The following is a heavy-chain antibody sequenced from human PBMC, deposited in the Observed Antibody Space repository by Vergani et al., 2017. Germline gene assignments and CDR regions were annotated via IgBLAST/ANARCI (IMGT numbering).Heavy chain of an antibody. CDR2: IHYSENT. CDR1: FDSIRNLY. V-gene: IGHV4-59*11. D-gene: IGHD6-19*01. Sequence: QVQLQESGPGLVKSSETLSLTCSVSFDSIRNLYCNWIRQPPGKGLEWIGSIHYSENTNYNPSLKTRVTISVDTSKKQFSLTFTSVTAADTAVYYCASDTHSGQRADRWGQGILVTVTS. J-gene: IGHJ5*02. CDR3: ASDTHSGQRADR.